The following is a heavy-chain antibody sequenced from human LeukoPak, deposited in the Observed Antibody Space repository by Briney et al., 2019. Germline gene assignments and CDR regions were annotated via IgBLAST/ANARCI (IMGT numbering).Heavy chain of an antibody. J-gene: IGHJ4*02. V-gene: IGHV1-18*04. CDR3: ARDSSGFPRDASDY. CDR2: ISAYNGHT. CDR1: GYTFTNYG. D-gene: IGHD3-22*01. Sequence: GASVKVSCKASGYTFTNYGINWVRQAPGQGLEWMGWISAYNGHTNYAQNLQGRVTMTTDTSTSTAYMELGSLRSDDTAVYFCARDSSGFPRDASDYWGQGTLVTVSS.